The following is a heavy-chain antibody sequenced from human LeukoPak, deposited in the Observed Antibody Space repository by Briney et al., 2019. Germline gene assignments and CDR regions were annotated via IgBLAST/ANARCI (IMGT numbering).Heavy chain of an antibody. V-gene: IGHV1-2*02. CDR3: ARDPAPITMIVVVINWFDP. J-gene: IGHJ5*02. CDR1: GYTFTGYY. Sequence: ASVKVSCKASGYTFTGYYMHWVRQAPGQGLEWMGWINPNSGGTNYAQKFQGRVTMTRDTSISTAYMELSRLRSDDTAVYYCARDPAPITMIVVVINWFDPWGQGTLVTVSS. D-gene: IGHD3-22*01. CDR2: INPNSGGT.